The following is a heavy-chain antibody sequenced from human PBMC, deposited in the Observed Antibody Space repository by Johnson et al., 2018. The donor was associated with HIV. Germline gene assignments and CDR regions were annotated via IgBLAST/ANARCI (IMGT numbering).Heavy chain of an antibody. CDR3: ARDRPYYYDSSGLAPHDAFDI. CDR2: IRSSGNTI. V-gene: IGHV3-11*04. J-gene: IGHJ3*02. Sequence: QVQLVESGGGVVQPGRSLRLSCAASGFTFSDYYMSWIRQGTGKGLEWVSYIRSSGNTIYYAGSVKGRFTNSRDNSKNTLYLQMNSLRAEDTAVYFCARDRPYYYDSSGLAPHDAFDIWGQGTMITVSS. D-gene: IGHD3-22*01. CDR1: GFTFSDYY.